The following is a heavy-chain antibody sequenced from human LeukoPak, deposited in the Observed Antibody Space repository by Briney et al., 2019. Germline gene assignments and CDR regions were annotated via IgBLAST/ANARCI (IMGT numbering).Heavy chain of an antibody. CDR2: ISYRGNNA. Sequence: PGRSLRLSCSASGFTFSNYAMYWVRQAPGKGLEWVAVISYRGNNAYYADSKEGRFTVSRDNSKNTLYLQMNSLRAEDTAMYYCARGTGYGVFDIWGQGTMVTVSS. CDR1: GFTFSNYA. D-gene: IGHD3/OR15-3a*01. CDR3: ARGTGYGVFDI. V-gene: IGHV3-30-3*01. J-gene: IGHJ3*02.